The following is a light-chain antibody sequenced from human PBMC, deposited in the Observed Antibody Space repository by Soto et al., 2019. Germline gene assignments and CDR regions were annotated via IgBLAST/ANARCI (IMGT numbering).Light chain of an antibody. CDR1: ISDIGAYNY. Sequence: QCALTQPASVSGSPGQSITISCTGTISDIGAYNYVSWYQQYPGKAPKLMIYGVTNLPSGVSNRFSGSKTGNTASLTISGLQAEDEADYYCFSHRSGDSHVFGTGTKVTVL. J-gene: IGLJ1*01. V-gene: IGLV2-14*01. CDR2: GVT. CDR3: FSHRSGDSHV.